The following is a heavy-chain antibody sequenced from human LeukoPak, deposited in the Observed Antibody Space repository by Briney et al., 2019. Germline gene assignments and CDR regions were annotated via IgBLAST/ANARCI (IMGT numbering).Heavy chain of an antibody. CDR2: INPSGGST. CDR1: GYTFTSYY. Sequence: ASVKVSCTASGYTFTSYYMHWVRQAPGQGLEWMGIINPSGGSTSYAQKFQGRVTMTRDTSTSTVYMELSSLRSEDTAVYYCARKDSVSRGLYYYDYGMDVWGQGTTVTVSS. CDR3: ARKDSVSRGLYYYDYGMDV. V-gene: IGHV1-46*01. D-gene: IGHD3-10*01. J-gene: IGHJ6*02.